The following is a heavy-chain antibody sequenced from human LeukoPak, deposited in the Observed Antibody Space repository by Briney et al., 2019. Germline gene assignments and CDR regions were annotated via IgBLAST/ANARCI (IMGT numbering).Heavy chain of an antibody. D-gene: IGHD2-21*02. CDR1: GFTFSSYA. Sequence: GGSLRLSCAASGFTFSSYAMSWDRRAPGKGLEWVSTINASGGSTYYADSVKGRFTISRDNSKNTLYLQMNSLRAEDTAVYYCAKASASVLLTARYDYWGQGTLVTVSS. CDR3: AKASASVLLTARYDY. CDR2: INASGGST. J-gene: IGHJ4*02. V-gene: IGHV3-23*01.